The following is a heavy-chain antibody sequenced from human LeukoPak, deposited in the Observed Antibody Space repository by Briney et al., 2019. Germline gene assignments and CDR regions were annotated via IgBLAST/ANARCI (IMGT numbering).Heavy chain of an antibody. CDR3: VKAIRITIFGVGPFDY. CDR2: IGSNGGST. J-gene: IGHJ4*02. D-gene: IGHD3-3*01. V-gene: IGHV3-64D*09. CDR1: GFTFSSYA. Sequence: GGSLRLSCSASGFTFSSYAMHWVRQAPGKGLEYVSAIGSNGGSTYYADSVKGRFTISRDNSKNTLYLQMSSLRAEDTAVYYCVKAIRITIFGVGPFDYWGQGTLVTVSS.